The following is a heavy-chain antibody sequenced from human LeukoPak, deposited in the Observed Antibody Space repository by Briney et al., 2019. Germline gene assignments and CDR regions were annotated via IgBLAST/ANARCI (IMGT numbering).Heavy chain of an antibody. J-gene: IGHJ5*02. CDR3: AKDNLHYDFWSGYYEGGNWFDP. CDR1: GFTFSSYS. D-gene: IGHD3-3*01. CDR2: ISSSSSTI. Sequence: PGGSLRLSCAASGFTFSSYSMNWVRQAPRKGLEWVSYISSSSSTIYYADSVKGRFTISRDNAKNSLYLQMNSLRAEDTAVFYCAKDNLHYDFWSGYYEGGNWFDPWGQGTLVTVSS. V-gene: IGHV3-48*01.